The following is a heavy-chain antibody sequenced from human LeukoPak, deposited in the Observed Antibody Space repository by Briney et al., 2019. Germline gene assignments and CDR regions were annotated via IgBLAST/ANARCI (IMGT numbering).Heavy chain of an antibody. J-gene: IGHJ2*01. Sequence: ASVKVSCKASGYTFTSYDINWVRQATGQGLEWMGWMNPNSGNTGYAQKFQGRVTMTRDMSTSTVYMELSSLRSEDTAVYYCARDLRSRRYYWYFDLWGRGTLVTVSS. CDR1: GYTFTSYD. V-gene: IGHV1-8*01. D-gene: IGHD2-2*01. CDR3: ARDLRSRRYYWYFDL. CDR2: MNPNSGNT.